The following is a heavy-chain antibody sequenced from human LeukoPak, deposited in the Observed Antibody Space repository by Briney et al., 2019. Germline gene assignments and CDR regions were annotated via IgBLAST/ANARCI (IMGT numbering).Heavy chain of an antibody. CDR1: GYTFTSYD. CDR2: MNPNSGNT. J-gene: IGHJ4*02. Sequence: ASVKASCKASGYTFTSYDINWVRQATGQGLEWLGYMNPNSGNTGSAQKFQGRFTMTWDTSISTAYMELSSLRSEDTAVYYCAREGFDYWGRGTLVTVSS. V-gene: IGHV1-8*01. CDR3: AREGFDY.